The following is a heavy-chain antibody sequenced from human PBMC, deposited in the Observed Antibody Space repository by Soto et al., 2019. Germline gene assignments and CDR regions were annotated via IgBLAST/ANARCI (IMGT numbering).Heavy chain of an antibody. Sequence: QVQLVQSGAEVKNPGASVKVSCKASGYTFTRYGIGWARQAPGQGLEWMGWINTYNGNTNYAQNVQGRVTLTTDTSTSTANIELRSLISNDTAIYYCAMVDVYVTPSPQDVWGQGTTVIVSS. V-gene: IGHV1-18*01. D-gene: IGHD3-16*01. CDR1: GYTFTRYG. CDR2: INTYNGNT. CDR3: AMVDVYVTPSPQDV. J-gene: IGHJ6*02.